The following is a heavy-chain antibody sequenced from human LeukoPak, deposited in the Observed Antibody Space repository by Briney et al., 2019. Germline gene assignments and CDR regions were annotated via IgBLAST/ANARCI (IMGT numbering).Heavy chain of an antibody. Sequence: MSSETLSLTCTVSGGSITTFYWSWIRQPPGKGLEWIGYIYNSGSTNYNPSLKSRVTISLDTSNNQVSLKVRSVTAADTAVYYCARSSGSYPWWYFDYWGQGTLVTVSS. D-gene: IGHD1-26*01. J-gene: IGHJ4*02. CDR3: ARSSGSYPWWYFDY. CDR1: GGSITTFY. CDR2: IYNSGST. V-gene: IGHV4-59*12.